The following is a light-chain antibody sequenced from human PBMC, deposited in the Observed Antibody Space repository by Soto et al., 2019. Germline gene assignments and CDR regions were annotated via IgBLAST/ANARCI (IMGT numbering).Light chain of an antibody. CDR1: GSDVGGYNY. CDR2: DVS. Sequence: QSALTQPASVSGSPGQSITISCTGTGSDVGGYNYVPWYQQHPGKAPKLMIYDVSNRPSGVSNRFSGSKSGNTASLTISGLQAEDEAEYYCSSYSSSTTLYVFGTGTKVTVL. CDR3: SSYSSSTTLYV. J-gene: IGLJ1*01. V-gene: IGLV2-14*01.